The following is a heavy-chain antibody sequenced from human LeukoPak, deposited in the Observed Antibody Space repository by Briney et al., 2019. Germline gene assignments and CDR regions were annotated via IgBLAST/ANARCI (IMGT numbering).Heavy chain of an antibody. J-gene: IGHJ4*02. D-gene: IGHD3-10*01. CDR3: ARQASGNYFDF. V-gene: IGHV3-11*01. Sequence: GGSLRLSCAASGFSFSDYYMSWIRQAPGKGLEWVSYINSGGSIISDADSVKGRFTISRDNAQNSLFLQMNSLRAEDTAVYYCARQASGNYFDFWGQGTLVTVSS. CDR1: GFSFSDYY. CDR2: INSGGSII.